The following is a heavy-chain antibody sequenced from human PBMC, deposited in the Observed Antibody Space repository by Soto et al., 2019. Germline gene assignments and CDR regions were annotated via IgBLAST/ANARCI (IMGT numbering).Heavy chain of an antibody. CDR3: ARIPRVYSSGWYYFDY. V-gene: IGHV5-10-1*01. CDR1: GYSFTSYW. D-gene: IGHD6-19*01. CDR2: IDPSDSYT. J-gene: IGHJ4*02. Sequence: PGESLKISCKGSGYSFTSYWISWVRQMPGKGLEWMGRIDPSDSYTNYSPSFQGHVTISADKSISTAYLQWSSLKASDTAMYYCARIPRVYSSGWYYFDYWGEGTLVTVAS.